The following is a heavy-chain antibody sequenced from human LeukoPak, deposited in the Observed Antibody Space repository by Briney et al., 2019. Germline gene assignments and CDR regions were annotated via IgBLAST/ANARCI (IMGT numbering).Heavy chain of an antibody. D-gene: IGHD5-12*01. CDR2: ISWNSRNI. Sequence: GGSLRLSCATSGFKFDDYAVHWVRQAPGRGLEWVSGISWNSRNIGYADSVKGRLTISRDHAKNSVYLQMTSLRPEDTAVYYCAKDISIGGYADGYYYGMDVWGQGTTVTVSS. CDR1: GFKFDDYA. V-gene: IGHV3-9*01. J-gene: IGHJ6*02. CDR3: AKDISIGGYADGYYYGMDV.